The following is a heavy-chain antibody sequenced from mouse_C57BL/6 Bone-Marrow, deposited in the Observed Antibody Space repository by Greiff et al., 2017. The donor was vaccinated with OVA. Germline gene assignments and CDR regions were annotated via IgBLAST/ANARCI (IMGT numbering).Heavy chain of an antibody. CDR3: ARGPAWFAY. V-gene: IGHV1-7*01. J-gene: IGHJ3*01. CDR1: GYTFTSYW. CDR2: INPSSGYT. Sequence: QVQLKQSGAELAKPGASVKLSCKASGYTFTSYWLHWVTQRPGPGLAWIGYINPSSGYTKYNQKFKDKATLTADKSSSTAYMQLSSLTYEDSAVYYCARGPAWFAYWGQGTLVTVSA.